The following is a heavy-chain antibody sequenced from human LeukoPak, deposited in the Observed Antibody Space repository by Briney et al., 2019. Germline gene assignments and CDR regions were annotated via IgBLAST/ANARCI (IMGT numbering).Heavy chain of an antibody. CDR3: ARTGYDSSGYAPDY. Sequence: SETLSLTCTVSGGSISSYYWSWIRQPPGKGLEWIGYIYYSGSTKYNPSLESRATMSVDMSKNQFSLKLSSVTAADTAVYFCARTGYDSSGYAPDYWGQGTLDTVSS. CDR2: IYYSGST. D-gene: IGHD3-22*01. CDR1: GGSISSYY. V-gene: IGHV4-59*08. J-gene: IGHJ4*02.